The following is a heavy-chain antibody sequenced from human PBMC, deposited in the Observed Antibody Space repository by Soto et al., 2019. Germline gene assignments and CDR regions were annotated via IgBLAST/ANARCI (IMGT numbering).Heavy chain of an antibody. D-gene: IGHD4-4*01. J-gene: IGHJ4*02. CDR1: GFTFSSYS. CDR2: ISSSSSTI. Sequence: GGSLRLSCAASGFTFSSYSMNWVRQAPGKGLEWVSYISSSSSTIYYADSVKGRFTISRDNAKNSLYLQMNSLRAEDTAVYYCARGGTVTTDYWGQGTLVTVSS. CDR3: ARGGTVTTDY. V-gene: IGHV3-48*01.